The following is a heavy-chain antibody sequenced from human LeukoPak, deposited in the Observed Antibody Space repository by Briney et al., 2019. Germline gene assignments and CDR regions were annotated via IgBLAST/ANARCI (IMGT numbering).Heavy chain of an antibody. CDR3: ARDSGNWNACFDY. CDR1: GFTFSSYE. D-gene: IGHD1-20*01. CDR2: ISSSGSTI. Sequence: PGGSLRLSCAASGFTFSSYEMNWVRQAPGKGLEWVSYISSSGSTIYYADSVKGRFTISRDNAKNSLHLQMNSLRAEDTAVYYCARDSGNWNACFDYWGQGTLVTVSS. V-gene: IGHV3-48*03. J-gene: IGHJ4*02.